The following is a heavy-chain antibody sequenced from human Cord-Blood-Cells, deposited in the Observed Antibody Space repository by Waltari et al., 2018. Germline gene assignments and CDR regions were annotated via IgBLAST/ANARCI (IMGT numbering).Heavy chain of an antibody. J-gene: IGHJ2*01. CDR2: IYYSGRT. D-gene: IGHD6-19*01. CDR3: ARLRLNWYFDL. CDR1: GGYISSSSYY. Sequence: QLQLQESGTGLVKPSETLSLTCTVSGGYISSSSYYWGWIRQPPGKGMEGIGSIYYSGRTYYNPSLKSRVTISVDTSKNQFSLKLSSVTAADTAVYYCARLRLNWYFDLWSRGTLVTVSS. V-gene: IGHV4-39*01.